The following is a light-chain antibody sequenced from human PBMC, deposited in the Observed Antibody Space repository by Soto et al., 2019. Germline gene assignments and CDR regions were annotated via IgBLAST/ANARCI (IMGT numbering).Light chain of an antibody. CDR2: GAS. CDR3: QQFNSWPRT. V-gene: IGKV3-15*01. J-gene: IGKJ1*01. Sequence: EMVMTQSPATLSVSPGDRATLSCRASQSVSSNLAWYQQKSGQAPRLLIYGASTRATGIPARFSGSGSGTEFTLTISSLQSEDFAVYYCQQFNSWPRTFGQGTKVDIK. CDR1: QSVSSN.